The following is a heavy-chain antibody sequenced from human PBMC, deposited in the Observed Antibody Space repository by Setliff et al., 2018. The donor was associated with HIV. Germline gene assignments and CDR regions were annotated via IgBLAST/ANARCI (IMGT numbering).Heavy chain of an antibody. CDR3: ARTDYGGNSGGNYFDY. D-gene: IGHD4-17*01. CDR1: GYTFTTYD. J-gene: IGHJ4*02. V-gene: IGHV1-18*01. Sequence: ASVKVSCKASGYTFTTYDITWVRQAPGQGLEWLGWISPYNGHTNFAQKFQGRVTMTTDTATSTAYMEVRSLRSDDTAVYYCARTDYGGNSGGNYFDYWGQGILVTVSS. CDR2: ISPYNGHT.